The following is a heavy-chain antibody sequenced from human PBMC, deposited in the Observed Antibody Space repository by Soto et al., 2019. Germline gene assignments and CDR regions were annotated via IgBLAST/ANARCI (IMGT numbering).Heavy chain of an antibody. V-gene: IGHV4-4*07. D-gene: IGHD2-21*01. CDR1: GVSISTYY. J-gene: IGHJ5*02. Sequence: QVQLQESGPGLVKPSETLSLTCAVSGVSISTYYWTWIRHPAGKGLEWIGRIYPNGSPNYNPSLKIRVNMSVDPPKNHFSLNLRCVTAADTAVYYCARVGMIGTILGSWFDPWGRGTLVTVSS. CDR3: ARVGMIGTILGSWFDP. CDR2: IYPNGSP.